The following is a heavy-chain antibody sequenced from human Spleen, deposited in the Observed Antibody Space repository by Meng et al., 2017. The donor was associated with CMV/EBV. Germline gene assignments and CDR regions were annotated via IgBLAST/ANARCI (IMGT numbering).Heavy chain of an antibody. D-gene: IGHD2-2*01. J-gene: IGHJ4*02. Sequence: KVSCKGSGYSFTSYWIGWVRQMPGKGLEWMGSIYPDDSDTSYSPSFQGQVTVSADQSTSTAYLQWSSLKASDTAIYYCARALLTAAHDYWGQGTLVTVSS. CDR3: ARALLTAAHDY. CDR2: IYPDDSDT. V-gene: IGHV5-51*01. CDR1: GYSFTSYW.